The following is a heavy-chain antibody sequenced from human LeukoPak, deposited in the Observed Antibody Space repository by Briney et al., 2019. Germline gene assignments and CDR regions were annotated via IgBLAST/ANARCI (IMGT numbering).Heavy chain of an antibody. Sequence: GGSLRLSCVASGFPFSSYGMHWVRQAPGKGLVWVSRINSDGSSTSYADSVKGRFTISRDNAKNTLYLQMNSLTVEDTAVYYCARDGLTETTRDSDYWGQGTLVTVSS. CDR2: INSDGSST. J-gene: IGHJ4*02. CDR1: GFPFSSYG. D-gene: IGHD4-11*01. CDR3: ARDGLTETTRDSDY. V-gene: IGHV3-74*01.